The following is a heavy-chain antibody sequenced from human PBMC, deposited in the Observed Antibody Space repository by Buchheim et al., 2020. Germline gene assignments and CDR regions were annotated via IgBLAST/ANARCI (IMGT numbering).Heavy chain of an antibody. V-gene: IGHV3-23*01. J-gene: IGHJ6*02. CDR3: ARHKRYYYGMDV. Sequence: EVQLLESGGGLVQPGGSLRLSCAASGFTFSSYAMSWVRQAPGKGLEWVSAISGSGGSTYYAYSVKGRFTIPSDNSMNTLYLQMNSLRAENTAVYYCARHKRYYYGMDVWGQGTT. CDR2: ISGSGGST. CDR1: GFTFSSYA.